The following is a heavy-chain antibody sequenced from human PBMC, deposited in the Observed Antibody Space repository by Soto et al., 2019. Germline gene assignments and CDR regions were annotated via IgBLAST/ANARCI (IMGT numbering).Heavy chain of an antibody. CDR3: NQWLVSPNYYYYGMDV. V-gene: IGHV1-69*01. J-gene: IGHJ6*02. CDR1: GGTFSSYA. D-gene: IGHD6-19*01. CDR2: IIPIFGTA. Sequence: QVQLVQSGAEVKKPGSSVKVSCKASGGTFSSYAISWVRQAPGQGLEWMGGIIPIFGTANYAQKFQGRATITADESTSTAYMELGSLRSEDTAVYYCNQWLVSPNYYYYGMDVWGQGTTVTVSS.